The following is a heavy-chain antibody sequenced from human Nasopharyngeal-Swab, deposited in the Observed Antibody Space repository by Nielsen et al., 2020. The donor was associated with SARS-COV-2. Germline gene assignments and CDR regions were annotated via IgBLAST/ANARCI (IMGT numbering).Heavy chain of an antibody. CDR2: IIPILGIA. J-gene: IGHJ4*02. D-gene: IGHD3-3*01. Sequence: SVKVSCKASRGTFSSYAISWVRQAPGQGLEWMGGIIPILGIANYAQKFQGRVTITADKSTSTAYMELSSLRSEDTAVYYCAREEGLLNYWGQGTLVTVSS. CDR1: RGTFSSYA. CDR3: AREEGLLNY. V-gene: IGHV1-69*10.